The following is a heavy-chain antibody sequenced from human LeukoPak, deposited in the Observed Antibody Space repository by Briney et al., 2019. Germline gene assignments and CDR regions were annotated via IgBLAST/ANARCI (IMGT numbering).Heavy chain of an antibody. D-gene: IGHD2-2*01. CDR1: GFTFNSYG. Sequence: PGGSLRLSCAASGFTFNSYGMHWVRQAPGKGLEWVAFIRYDGSNKYYAEPVKGRFTISRDNTLYLQMNSLRAEDTAVYYCAKDSCSSTSCYYFDYWGQGTLVTVSS. V-gene: IGHV3-30*02. J-gene: IGHJ4*02. CDR2: IRYDGSNK. CDR3: AKDSCSSTSCYYFDY.